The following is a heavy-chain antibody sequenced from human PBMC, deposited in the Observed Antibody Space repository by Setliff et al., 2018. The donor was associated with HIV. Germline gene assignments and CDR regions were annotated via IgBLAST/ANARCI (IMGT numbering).Heavy chain of an antibody. CDR3: ARLSGGMVPNY. CDR1: GGSITRTPYY. CDR2: IHHSGTA. D-gene: IGHD3-10*01. Sequence: SETLSLTCTVSGGSITRTPYYWGWIRQPPGKGLEWIGSIHHSGTAYDNPSLKSRVAISVDPSKNQILLRLSSVTAADTAVYYCARLSGGMVPNYWGQGTLVTVSS. V-gene: IGHV4-39*01. J-gene: IGHJ4*02.